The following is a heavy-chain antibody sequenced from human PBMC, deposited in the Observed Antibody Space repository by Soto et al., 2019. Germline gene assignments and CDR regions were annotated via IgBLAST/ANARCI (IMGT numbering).Heavy chain of an antibody. CDR2: INDRGSI. J-gene: IGHJ2*01. V-gene: IGHV4-34*01. Sequence: QVQLQQWGAGPLRPLETLSLTCGVSGGSFSGYYWAWIRQSPGKGLEWIGEINDRGSINYNPSLKSRVSISVYKSKYHYSLNLRSVTAAATAVYYWARESDDILTGPPWVWYFDLWGRGTLVTVSS. CDR1: GGSFSGYY. D-gene: IGHD3-9*01. CDR3: ARESDDILTGPPWVWYFDL.